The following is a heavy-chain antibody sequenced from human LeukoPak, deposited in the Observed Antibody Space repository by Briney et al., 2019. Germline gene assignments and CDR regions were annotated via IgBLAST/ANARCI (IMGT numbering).Heavy chain of an antibody. Sequence: SETLSLTCTVSDGSISSYYWSWIRQPPGKGLEWIGYIYYSGSTNYNPSLKSRVTISVDTSKNQFSLKLSSVTAADTAVYYCARETGIPPGIAVAGPKRSSYYYGMDVWGQGTTVTVSS. CDR3: ARETGIPPGIAVAGPKRSSYYYGMDV. D-gene: IGHD6-19*01. CDR2: IYYSGST. J-gene: IGHJ6*02. CDR1: DGSISSYY. V-gene: IGHV4-59*01.